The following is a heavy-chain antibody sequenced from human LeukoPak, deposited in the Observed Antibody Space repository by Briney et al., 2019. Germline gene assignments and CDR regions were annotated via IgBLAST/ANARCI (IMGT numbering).Heavy chain of an antibody. CDR1: GGSFSGYY. J-gene: IGHJ4*02. D-gene: IGHD5-18*01. CDR2: INHSGST. CDR3: ARAVGYSYSFDY. V-gene: IGHV4-34*01. Sequence: SETLSLTCAVYGGSFSGYYWSWIRQPPGKGLEWIGEINHSGSTNYNPSLKSRVTISVDTSKNQFSLKLSSVTAADTAVYYCARAVGYSYSFDYWGQGTLVTVSS.